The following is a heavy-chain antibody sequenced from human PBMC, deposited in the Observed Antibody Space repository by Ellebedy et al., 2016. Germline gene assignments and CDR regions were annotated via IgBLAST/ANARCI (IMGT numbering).Heavy chain of an antibody. J-gene: IGHJ4*02. V-gene: IGHV3-33*01. CDR3: AREGGIFGLDY. D-gene: IGHD3-3*02. Sequence: GESLKISXAASGFSFSSYGMYWVRQAPGKGLEWVPVIWYDGSNKYYADSVKGRFTISRDNSKNTLYLQMNSLRAEDTALYYCAREGGIFGLDYWGQGTLVTVSS. CDR1: GFSFSSYG. CDR2: IWYDGSNK.